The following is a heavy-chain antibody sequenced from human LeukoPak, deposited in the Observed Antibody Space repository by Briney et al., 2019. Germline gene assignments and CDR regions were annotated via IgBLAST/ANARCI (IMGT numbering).Heavy chain of an antibody. CDR2: INHSGST. V-gene: IGHV4-34*01. CDR1: GGSFSGYY. CDR3: ARSYTFFGVGPNYYYYGMDV. J-gene: IGHJ6*02. D-gene: IGHD3-3*01. Sequence: SETLSLTCAVYGGSFSGYYWSWIRQPPGKGLEWIGEINHSGSTNYNPSLKSRVTISVDTSKNQFSLKLSSVTAADTAVYYCARSYTFFGVGPNYYYYGMDVWGQGTTVTVSS.